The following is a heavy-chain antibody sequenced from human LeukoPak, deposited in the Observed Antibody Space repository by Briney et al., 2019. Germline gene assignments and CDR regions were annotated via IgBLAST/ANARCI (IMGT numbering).Heavy chain of an antibody. CDR2: IYYSGST. CDR3: ARRGYYDSSGRHAFDI. D-gene: IGHD3-22*01. Sequence: SETLSLPCTVSGGSISSSSYYWGWIRQPPGRGLGWIGSIYYSGSTYYNPSLKSRVTISVDTSKNQFSLKLSSVTAADTAVYYCARRGYYDSSGRHAFDIWGQGTMVTVSS. V-gene: IGHV4-39*01. J-gene: IGHJ3*02. CDR1: GGSISSSSYY.